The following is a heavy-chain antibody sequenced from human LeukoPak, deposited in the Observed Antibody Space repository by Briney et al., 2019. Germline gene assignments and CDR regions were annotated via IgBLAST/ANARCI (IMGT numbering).Heavy chain of an antibody. Sequence: ASVKISCKASGYTFTSYDINWVRQATGQGLEWMGWMNPNSGNTGYAQKFQGRVTITRNTSISTAYMELSSLRSEDTAVYYCARGSTYSDFDYWGQGTLVTVSS. V-gene: IGHV1-8*03. CDR2: MNPNSGNT. J-gene: IGHJ4*02. D-gene: IGHD4-11*01. CDR3: ARGSTYSDFDY. CDR1: GYTFTSYD.